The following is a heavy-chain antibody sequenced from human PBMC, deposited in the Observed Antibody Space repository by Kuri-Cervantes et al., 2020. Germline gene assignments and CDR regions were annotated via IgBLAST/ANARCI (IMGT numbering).Heavy chain of an antibody. CDR3: ARDRSIMILSPADP. J-gene: IGHJ5*02. Sequence: GESLKISCAASGFTFSSYAMSWVRQAPGKGLEWVANIKQDGSEKYYVDSVKGRFTISRDNAKNSLYLQMNSLRAEDTAVYYCARDRSIMILSPADPWGQGTLVTVSS. CDR1: GFTFSSYA. D-gene: IGHD3-16*01. CDR2: IKQDGSEK. V-gene: IGHV3-7*01.